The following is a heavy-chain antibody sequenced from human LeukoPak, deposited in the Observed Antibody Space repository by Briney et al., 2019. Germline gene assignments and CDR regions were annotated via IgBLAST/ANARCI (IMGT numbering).Heavy chain of an antibody. CDR3: ASGGYIDY. CDR1: GFTFSSYA. Sequence: GGSLRLSCAASGFTFSSYAMSWVRQAPGKGLEWVAVISSDGSNKYYADSVKGRFTISRDNSKNTMFLQMDSLRGEDTAMYYCASGGYIDYWGQGTLVTVS. J-gene: IGHJ4*02. CDR2: ISSDGSNK. V-gene: IGHV3-30*04. D-gene: IGHD2-15*01.